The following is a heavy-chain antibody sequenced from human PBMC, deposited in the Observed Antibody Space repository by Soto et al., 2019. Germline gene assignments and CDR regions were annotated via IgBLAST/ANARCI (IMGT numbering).Heavy chain of an antibody. J-gene: IGHJ6*02. Sequence: EASVKVSCKASGGTFSSYAISWVRQAPGQGLEWMGGIVPILGTTNYAQKFQGRVTIIADESTSTANMELSSLRSEDTAVYYCARGDFWSGFYYYGMDVWGQGTTVTVS. CDR2: IVPILGTT. D-gene: IGHD3-3*01. CDR3: ARGDFWSGFYYYGMDV. CDR1: GGTFSSYA. V-gene: IGHV1-69*13.